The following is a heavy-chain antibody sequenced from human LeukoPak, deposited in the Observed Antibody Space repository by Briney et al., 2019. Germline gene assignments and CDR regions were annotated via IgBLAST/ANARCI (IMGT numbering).Heavy chain of an antibody. J-gene: IGHJ4*02. CDR2: ISSSSSTI. CDR1: GFTFSSYS. CDR3: VRRYQLGYFDY. Sequence: GGSLRLSCAASGFTFSSYSMNWVRQAPGKGLEWVSYISSSSSTIYYSDSVKGRFTISRDNAKNSLYLQMNSLRAEDTAVYYCVRRYQLGYFDYWGQGTLVTVSS. V-gene: IGHV3-48*04. D-gene: IGHD2-2*01.